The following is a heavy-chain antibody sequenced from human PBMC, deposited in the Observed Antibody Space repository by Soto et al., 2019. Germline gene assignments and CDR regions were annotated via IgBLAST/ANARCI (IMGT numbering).Heavy chain of an antibody. CDR2: ISYDGSNK. CDR1: GFTFSSYG. CDR3: AKDRESGDTAMVITLDYYYYYGMDV. J-gene: IGHJ6*02. Sequence: GGSLRLSYAASGFTFSSYGMHWVRQAPGKGLEWVAVISYDGSNKYYADSVKGRFTISRDNSKNTLYLQMNSLRAEDTAVYYCAKDRESGDTAMVITLDYYYYYGMDVWGQGTTVTVSS. D-gene: IGHD5-18*01. V-gene: IGHV3-30*18.